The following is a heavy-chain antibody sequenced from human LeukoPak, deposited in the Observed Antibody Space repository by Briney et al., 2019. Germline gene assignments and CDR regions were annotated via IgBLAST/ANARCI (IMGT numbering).Heavy chain of an antibody. CDR1: GFTFTNYA. V-gene: IGHV1-8*01. Sequence: ASVKVSCKASGFTFTNYAVNWVRQATGQGLEWMGWMSPNSDNTGFAQIFQGRATMTRNTSINTAYLELSSLGSEDTAVYYCAKKDSGGSYNWFDPWGQGTLVTVSS. J-gene: IGHJ5*02. CDR3: AKKDSGGSYNWFDP. D-gene: IGHD6-19*01. CDR2: MSPNSDNT.